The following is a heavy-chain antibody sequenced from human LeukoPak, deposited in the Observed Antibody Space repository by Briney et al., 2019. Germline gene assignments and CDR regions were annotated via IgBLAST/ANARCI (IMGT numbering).Heavy chain of an antibody. CDR3: ARVSQQLDPFDY. Sequence: ASVKVSCKASGYTFTSYYMHWVRQAPGQGLEWMGIINPSGGSTSYAQKFQGRVTMTRDTSTSTVYMELCSLRSEDTAVYYCARVSQQLDPFDYWGQGTLVTVSS. J-gene: IGHJ4*02. D-gene: IGHD6-13*01. V-gene: IGHV1-46*01. CDR1: GYTFTSYY. CDR2: INPSGGST.